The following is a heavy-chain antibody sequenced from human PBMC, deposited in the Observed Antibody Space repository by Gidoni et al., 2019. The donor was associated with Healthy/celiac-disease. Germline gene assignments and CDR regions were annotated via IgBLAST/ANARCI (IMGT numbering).Heavy chain of an antibody. CDR2: MNPNSGNT. D-gene: IGHD2-2*01. CDR1: GYTFTSYD. Sequence: QVQLVQSGAEVKKPGASVKVSCKASGYTFTSYDINWVRQATGQGLEWMGWMNPNSGNTGYAQKFQGRVTMTRNTSISTAYMELSSLRSEDTAVYYCARVGCSSTSCYLEYFQHWGQGTLVTVSS. V-gene: IGHV1-8*01. J-gene: IGHJ1*01. CDR3: ARVGCSSTSCYLEYFQH.